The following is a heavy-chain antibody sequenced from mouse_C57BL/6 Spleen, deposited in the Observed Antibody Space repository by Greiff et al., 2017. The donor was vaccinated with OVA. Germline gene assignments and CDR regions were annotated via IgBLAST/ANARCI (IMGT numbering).Heavy chain of an antibody. Sequence: QVQLKQPGTELVKPGASVKLSCKASGYTFASYWMHWVKQRPGQGLEWIGNINPSNGGTNYNEKFKSKATLTVDKSSSTAYMQLSSLTSEDSAVYYCARIYYGNYYAMDYWGQGTSVTVSS. J-gene: IGHJ4*01. CDR2: INPSNGGT. V-gene: IGHV1-53*01. CDR1: GYTFASYW. CDR3: ARIYYGNYYAMDY. D-gene: IGHD2-1*01.